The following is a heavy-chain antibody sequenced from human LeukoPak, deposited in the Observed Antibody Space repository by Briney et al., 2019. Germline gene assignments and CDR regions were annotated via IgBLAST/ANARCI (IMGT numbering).Heavy chain of an antibody. D-gene: IGHD3-22*01. Sequence: GESLKISCNGSGYSFNYYWIGLVRQMPGKGLEWMGIIYPGASDTRYSPSFQGQVTISADKSISTAYLQWSSLKASDTAMYYCARPDYYDSSGYSDYWGQGTLVTVSS. V-gene: IGHV5-51*01. J-gene: IGHJ4*02. CDR1: GYSFNYYW. CDR3: ARPDYYDSSGYSDY. CDR2: IYPGASDT.